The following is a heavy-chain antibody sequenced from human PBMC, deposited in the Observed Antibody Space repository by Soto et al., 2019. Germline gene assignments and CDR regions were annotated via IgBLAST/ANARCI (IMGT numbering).Heavy chain of an antibody. CDR3: ARGLYYYGSGSYYNGIGWFDP. V-gene: IGHV3-74*01. D-gene: IGHD3-10*01. Sequence: EVQLVESGGGLVQPGGSLRLSCAASGFTFSSYWMHWVRQAPGKGLVWVSRINSDGSSTSYADFVKGRFTISRDNAKNTLYLQMNSLRAEDTAVYYCARGLYYYGSGSYYNGIGWFDPWGQGTLVTVSS. CDR2: INSDGSST. J-gene: IGHJ5*02. CDR1: GFTFSSYW.